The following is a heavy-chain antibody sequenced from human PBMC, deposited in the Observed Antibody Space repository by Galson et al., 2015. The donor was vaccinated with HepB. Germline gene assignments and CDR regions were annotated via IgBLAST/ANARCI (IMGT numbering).Heavy chain of an antibody. CDR3: ARSTGTAARLDN. V-gene: IGHV3-74*01. Sequence: SLRLSCAASGFTFSTYWMHWVRQAPGKGLVWVSRINSDGSSTSYADSVKGRFTISRDNAKNTLYLQMNSLRAEDTAVYYCARSTGTAARLDNWGQGTLVTVSS. D-gene: IGHD6-6*01. CDR1: GFTFSTYW. J-gene: IGHJ4*02. CDR2: INSDGSST.